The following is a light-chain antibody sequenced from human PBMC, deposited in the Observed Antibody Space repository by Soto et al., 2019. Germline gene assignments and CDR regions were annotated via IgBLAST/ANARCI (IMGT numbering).Light chain of an antibody. V-gene: IGLV2-11*01. CDR3: CSFAGSPPVV. J-gene: IGLJ2*01. CDR2: DVS. CDR1: TSDVGGYNY. Sequence: QSVLTQPRSVSGSPGQSVTISCTGTTSDVGGYNYVSWYQHHPGKAPKLMIYDVSKRPSGVPDRFSGSKSGNTASLTISGLQAEDGADYYCCSFAGSPPVVVGGGTTLTVL.